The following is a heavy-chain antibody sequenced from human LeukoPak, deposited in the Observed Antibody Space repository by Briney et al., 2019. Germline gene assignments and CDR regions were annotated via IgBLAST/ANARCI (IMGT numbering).Heavy chain of an antibody. V-gene: IGHV3-21*01. CDR3: ARDRPTGRSRGVVVQ. CDR2: ISSGGTYI. Sequence: GASLRLSCAASGFTFDTYAMTWVRQAPGKGPEWVSSISSGGTYIYYAESVRGRSTISRDNTKNFLYLQLSTLRVEDTAVYYCARDRPTGRSRGVVVQWGQGTLVTVSS. J-gene: IGHJ4*02. D-gene: IGHD2-15*01. CDR1: GFTFDTYA.